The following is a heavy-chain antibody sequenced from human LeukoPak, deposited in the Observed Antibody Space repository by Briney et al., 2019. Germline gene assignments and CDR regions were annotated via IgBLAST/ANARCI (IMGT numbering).Heavy chain of an antibody. CDR1: GYTFTYRY. V-gene: IGHV1-45*02. CDR3: AGGKEYYFDY. D-gene: IGHD1-26*01. CDR2: ITPFNGNT. J-gene: IGHJ4*02. Sequence: SVKVSCKASGYTFTYRYLHWVRQAPGQALEWMGWITPFNGNTNYAQRFQDRVTITRDRSMSTAYMELSSLRSEDTAMYYCAGGKEYYFDYWGQGTLVTVSS.